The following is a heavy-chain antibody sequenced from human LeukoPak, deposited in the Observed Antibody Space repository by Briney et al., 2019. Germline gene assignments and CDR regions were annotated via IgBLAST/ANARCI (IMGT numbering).Heavy chain of an antibody. V-gene: IGHV4-4*07. CDR3: ARDGGLNIVLMVYASTWFDP. CDR2: IYTSGST. J-gene: IGHJ5*02. D-gene: IGHD2-8*01. Sequence: PSETLSLTCTVSGGSISSYYWSWIRQPAGKGLEWIGRIYTSGSTNYNPSLTSRVTMSVDTSKNQFSLKLSSVTAADTAVYYCARDGGLNIVLMVYASTWFDPWGQGTLVTVSS. CDR1: GGSISSYY.